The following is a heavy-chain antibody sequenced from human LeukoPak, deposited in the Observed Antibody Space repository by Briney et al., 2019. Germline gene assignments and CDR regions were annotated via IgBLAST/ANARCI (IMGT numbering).Heavy chain of an antibody. CDR3: AKDIAYYYDSSGYYPT. Sequence: GGSLRLSCAASGFTFSSYGMHWVRQAPGNGLEWVTFIRYDGSNKYYADSVKGRFTISRDNSKNTLYLQMNSLRAEDTAVYYCAKDIAYYYDSSGYYPTWGQGTLVTVSS. J-gene: IGHJ5*02. V-gene: IGHV3-30*02. CDR2: IRYDGSNK. CDR1: GFTFSSYG. D-gene: IGHD3-22*01.